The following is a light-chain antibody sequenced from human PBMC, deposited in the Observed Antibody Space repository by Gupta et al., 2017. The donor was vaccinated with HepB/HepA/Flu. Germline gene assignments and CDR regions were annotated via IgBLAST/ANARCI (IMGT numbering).Light chain of an antibody. J-gene: IGKJ1*01. CDR3: QQRNNWPWT. CDR1: QSVRSH. CDR2: DAS. Sequence: EIVLTQSPVNLSLSPGERATLSCRASQSVRSHLAWYQKKPGQPPRFLIYDASKRAPGIPVRFSGRGSGTDFTRTISSIEPEDSAVYYCQQRNNWPWTLGPGTKVEIK. V-gene: IGKV3-11*01.